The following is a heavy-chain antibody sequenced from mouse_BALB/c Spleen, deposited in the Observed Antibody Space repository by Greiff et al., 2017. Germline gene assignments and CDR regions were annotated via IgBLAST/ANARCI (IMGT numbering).Heavy chain of an antibody. Sequence: VKLMESGPGLVAPSQSLSITCTVSGFSLTSYGVHWVRQPPGKGLEWLGVIWAGGSTNYNSALMSRLSISKDNSKSQVFLKMNSLQTDDTAMYYCARGPPYYGYPYYAMDYWGQGTSVTVSS. J-gene: IGHJ4*01. CDR1: GFSLTSYG. V-gene: IGHV2-9*02. CDR3: ARGPPYYGYPYYAMDY. D-gene: IGHD1-2*01. CDR2: IWAGGST.